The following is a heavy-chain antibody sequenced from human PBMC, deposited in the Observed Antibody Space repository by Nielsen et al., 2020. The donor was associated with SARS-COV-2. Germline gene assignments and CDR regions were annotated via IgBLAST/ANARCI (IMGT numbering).Heavy chain of an antibody. CDR2: ISGSGGST. J-gene: IGHJ4*02. CDR3: AKEYPKPFHPSIAAAGAPGY. D-gene: IGHD6-13*01. V-gene: IGHV3-23*01. CDR1: GFTFSSYA. Sequence: GESLKISCAASGFTFSSYAMSWVRQAPGKGLEWVSAISGSGGSTYYADSVKGRFTISRDNSKNTLYLQMNSLRAEDTAAYYCAKEYPKPFHPSIAAAGAPGYWGQGTLVTVSS.